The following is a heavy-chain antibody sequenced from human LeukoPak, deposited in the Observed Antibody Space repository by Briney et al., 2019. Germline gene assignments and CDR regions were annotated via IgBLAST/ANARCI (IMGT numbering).Heavy chain of an antibody. CDR2: ISGSGDNT. J-gene: IGHJ4*02. D-gene: IGHD5-18*01. Sequence: GGSLRLSCAASGFTFSNAWMSWVRQAPGKGLEWVSTISGSGDNTYYADSVKGRFTISRDNSKNTLYLQMNSLRAEDTAVYYCARNKKGDRYTYGHDYWGQGTLVTVSS. CDR3: ARNKKGDRYTYGHDY. CDR1: GFTFSNAW. V-gene: IGHV3-23*01.